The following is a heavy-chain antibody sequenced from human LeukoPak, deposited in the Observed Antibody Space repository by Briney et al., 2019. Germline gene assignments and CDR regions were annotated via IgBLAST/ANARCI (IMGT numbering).Heavy chain of an antibody. V-gene: IGHV3-23*01. J-gene: IGHJ4*02. CDR2: ISGSGGST. D-gene: IGHD3-10*01. Sequence: GGSLRLSCAASGFTFSSYAMSWVRQAPGKGLEWVSAISGSGGSTYYAASVKRRFTISRDNSKNTLYLQMNSLRAEDTAVYYCAKPRGVTMVRGVIYYYWGQGTLVTVSS. CDR3: AKPRGVTMVRGVIYYY. CDR1: GFTFSSYA.